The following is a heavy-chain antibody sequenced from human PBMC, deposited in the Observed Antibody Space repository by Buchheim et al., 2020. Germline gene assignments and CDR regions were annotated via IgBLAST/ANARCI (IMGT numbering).Heavy chain of an antibody. J-gene: IGHJ4*02. CDR2: IYYSGST. CDR1: DYSIDSASY. Sequence: QVQLQESGPGLVKFSETLSLTCTVSDYSIDSASYWAWIRQPPGKGLQWVGTIYYSGSTYYNPSLTSRVTVSFGTSNNQFSLKLSSVTAADTAVYFCARVLGATWATRAFDYWGQGTL. CDR3: ARVLGATWATRAFDY. V-gene: IGHV4-38-2*02. D-gene: IGHD1-26*01.